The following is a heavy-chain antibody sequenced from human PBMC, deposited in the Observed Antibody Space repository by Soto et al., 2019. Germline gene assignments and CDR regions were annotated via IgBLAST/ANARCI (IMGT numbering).Heavy chain of an antibody. CDR2: IYYSGST. D-gene: IGHD6-13*01. V-gene: IGHV4-59*01. CDR1: GGSISSYG. J-gene: IGHJ4*02. CDR3: ARAAMGGSSWPFDY. Sequence: PSETLSLTCTVSGGSISSYGWSWIRQPPGKGLEWIGYIYYSGSTNYNPSLKSRVTISVDTSKNQFSLKLSSVTAADTAVYYCARAAMGGSSWPFDYWGQGTLVTVSS.